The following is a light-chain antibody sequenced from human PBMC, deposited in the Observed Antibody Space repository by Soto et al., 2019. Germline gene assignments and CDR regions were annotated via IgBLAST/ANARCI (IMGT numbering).Light chain of an antibody. CDR1: QYIASSY. CDR2: GAS. CDR3: QQYGGSPYT. J-gene: IGKJ2*01. Sequence: DIVLTQSPGTLSLSPGEGATLSCRSSQYIASSYLAWYQQRRGQAPRLLIYGASSRATGIPDRFSGRGSGTDFTLTISRLEPEDFAVYYCQQYGGSPYTFGLGTKVDI. V-gene: IGKV3-20*01.